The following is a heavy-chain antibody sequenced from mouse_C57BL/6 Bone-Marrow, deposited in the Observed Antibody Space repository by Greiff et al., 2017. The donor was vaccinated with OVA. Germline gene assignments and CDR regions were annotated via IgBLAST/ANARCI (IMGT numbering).Heavy chain of an antibody. CDR2: IDPEDGET. V-gene: IGHV14-2*01. D-gene: IGHD2-3*01. Sequence: VQLKESGAELVKPGASVKLSCTASGFNIKDYYMHWVKQRTEQGLEWIGRIDPEDGETKYAPKFQGKATITADTSSNTAYLQLSSLTSEDTAVDYCARAPVSTLRAMDYWGQGTSVTVSS. CDR3: ARAPVSTLRAMDY. CDR1: GFNIKDYY. J-gene: IGHJ4*01.